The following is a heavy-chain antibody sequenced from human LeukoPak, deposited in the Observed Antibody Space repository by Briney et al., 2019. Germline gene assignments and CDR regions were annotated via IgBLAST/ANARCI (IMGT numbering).Heavy chain of an antibody. CDR1: GGSISSYY. CDR3: ARDADIAVAGNYFDY. J-gene: IGHJ4*02. Sequence: SETLSLTCAVSGGSISSYYWSWIRQPPGKGLEWIGYIYYSGSTNYNPSLKSRVTISVDTSKNQFSLKLSSVTAADTAVYYCARDADIAVAGNYFDYWGQGTLVTVSS. CDR2: IYYSGST. V-gene: IGHV4-59*01. D-gene: IGHD6-19*01.